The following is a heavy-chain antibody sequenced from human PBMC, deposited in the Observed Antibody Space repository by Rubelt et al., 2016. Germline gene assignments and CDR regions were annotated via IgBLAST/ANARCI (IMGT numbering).Heavy chain of an antibody. D-gene: IGHD2-8*01. V-gene: IGHV1-3*01. CDR2: INAGNGNT. J-gene: IGHJ4*02. Sequence: QVQLVQSGAEVKKPGASVKVSCKASGYTFTSYAMHWVRQAPGQRLEWMGWINAGNGNTKYSQKFQGRVTINRDTSASPAYMGLSSMRSEGTAVYYCARAQRIRLLMVYAPTFDYWGQGTLVTVSS. CDR3: ARAQRIRLLMVYAPTFDY. CDR1: GYTFTSYA.